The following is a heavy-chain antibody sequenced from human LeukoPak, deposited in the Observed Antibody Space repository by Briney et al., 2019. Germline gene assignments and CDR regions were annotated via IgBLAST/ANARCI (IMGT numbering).Heavy chain of an antibody. V-gene: IGHV3-7*04. J-gene: IGHJ3*02. CDR3: ARPTTVTMVDAFNI. CDR2: IKQDGTEK. CDR1: GFNFSSYW. Sequence: VGSLRLSCAAAGFNFSSYWMTWVRQAPGKGLEWVSNIKQDGTEKYYVDSVKGRFTISRDNAKNSLYLHMNSLRAVDTAVYFCARPTTVTMVDAFNIWGLGTMVTVSS. D-gene: IGHD4-17*01.